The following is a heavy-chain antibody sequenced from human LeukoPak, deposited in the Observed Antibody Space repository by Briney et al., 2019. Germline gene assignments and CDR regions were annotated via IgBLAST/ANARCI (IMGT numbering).Heavy chain of an antibody. Sequence: ASVKVSCKASGYTFTIYDINWVRQATGQGLEWMGWMNPDSGNTGYSQKFQGRVTMTRNTSISTAYMELSSLRSEDTAVYYCARLDLRRQYDILTGYHRGDYYYMDVWGKGTTVTISS. V-gene: IGHV1-8*01. D-gene: IGHD3-9*01. CDR1: GYTFTIYD. CDR2: MNPDSGNT. J-gene: IGHJ6*03. CDR3: ARLDLRRQYDILTGYHRGDYYYMDV.